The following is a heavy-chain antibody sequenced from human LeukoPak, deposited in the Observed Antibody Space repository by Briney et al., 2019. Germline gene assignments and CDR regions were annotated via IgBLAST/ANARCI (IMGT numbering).Heavy chain of an antibody. D-gene: IGHD6-13*01. Sequence: PSETLSLTCSVSGGSISSSSYYWGLIRQPPGKGLEWIGSIYNSGSTYYTPSLKSRVTMSVDTSKNQFSLKLSSVTAADTAVYYCARQGIAGYWGQGTLVTVSS. V-gene: IGHV4-39*01. CDR3: ARQGIAGY. CDR1: GGSISSSSYY. J-gene: IGHJ4*02. CDR2: IYNSGST.